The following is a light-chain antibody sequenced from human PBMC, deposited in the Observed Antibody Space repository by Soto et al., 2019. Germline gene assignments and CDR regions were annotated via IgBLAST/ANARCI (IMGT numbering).Light chain of an antibody. CDR2: DAS. CDR3: HQSSSTPLT. V-gene: IGKV1-39*01. CDR1: QSVFNH. J-gene: IGKJ4*01. Sequence: DVPMTQSPSSLSASVGDSVTITCRASQSVFNHLSWFQQRPGKGPKLLIYDASRLHAGVPSRFSGSGYGTDFTLTISTVQPEDSAIYYCHQSSSTPLTFGGGTRVELK.